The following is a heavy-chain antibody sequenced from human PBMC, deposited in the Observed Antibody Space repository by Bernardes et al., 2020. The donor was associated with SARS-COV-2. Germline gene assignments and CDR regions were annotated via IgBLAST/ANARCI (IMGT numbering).Heavy chain of an antibody. CDR1: GFTFSSYW. V-gene: IGHV3-74*01. J-gene: IGHJ4*02. CDR3: ARGASSGYRIDY. D-gene: IGHD6-25*01. CDR2: IKTDGSMT. Sequence: GSLRLSCAASGFTFSSYWMHWVRQVPGRGLVWLSRIKTDGSMTNYADPVKGRFTISRDNAKGTLWLQMNSLTADDSAVYYCARGASSGYRIDYWGPGTLVTVSS.